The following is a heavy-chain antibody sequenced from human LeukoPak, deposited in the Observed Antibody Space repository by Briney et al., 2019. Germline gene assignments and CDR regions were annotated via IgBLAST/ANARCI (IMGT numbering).Heavy chain of an antibody. D-gene: IGHD4-17*01. J-gene: IGHJ6*04. Sequence: GGSLRLSCAASGFTFSSYAMSWVRRDPGKGLEWVSAISGSGGSTYYADSVKGRFTISRDNSKNTMYLQMNSLRAEDTAVYYCAKATTVTTDYYGMDVWGKGTTVTVSS. CDR1: GFTFSSYA. CDR3: AKATTVTTDYYGMDV. V-gene: IGHV3-23*01. CDR2: ISGSGGST.